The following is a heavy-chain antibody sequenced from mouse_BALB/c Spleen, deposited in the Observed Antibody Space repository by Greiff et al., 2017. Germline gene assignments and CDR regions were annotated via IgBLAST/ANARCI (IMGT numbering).Heavy chain of an antibody. J-gene: IGHJ2*01. D-gene: IGHD1-2*01. V-gene: IGHV5-6-4*01. CDR1: GFTFSSYT. Sequence: EVKLVGSGGGLVKPGGSLKLSCAASGFTFSSYTMSWVRQTPEKRLEWVATISSGGSYTYYPDSVKGRFTISRDNAKNTLYLQMSSLKSEDTAMYYCTREFITTASFDYWGQGTTLTVSS. CDR2: ISSGGSYT. CDR3: TREFITTASFDY.